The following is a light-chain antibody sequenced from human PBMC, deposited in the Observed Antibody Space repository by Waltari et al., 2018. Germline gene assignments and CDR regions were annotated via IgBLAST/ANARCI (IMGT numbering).Light chain of an antibody. J-gene: IGKJ1*01. CDR1: QSVGRS. Sequence: EIVLTQSPGTLSLSPGERATLSCRASQSVGRSLAWYQQKPGQAPRLLIYDASKRATGIPERVSGSGSGTDFSLTISRLEPEDFAVYDCQMYVRLPVTFGQGTKVEIK. CDR2: DAS. CDR3: QMYVRLPVT. V-gene: IGKV3-20*01.